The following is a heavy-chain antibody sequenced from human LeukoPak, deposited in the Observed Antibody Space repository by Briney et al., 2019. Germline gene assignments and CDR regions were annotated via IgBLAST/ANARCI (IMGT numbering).Heavy chain of an antibody. V-gene: IGHV3-30*02. D-gene: IGHD5-18*01. Sequence: PGGSLRLPCAASGFTFSSYGMHWVRQAPGKGLEWVAFIRYDGSNKYYADSVKGRFTISRDNSKNTLYLQMNSLRAEDTAVYYCAKDARDRGYSYGYVVDYWGQGTLVTVSS. J-gene: IGHJ4*02. CDR3: AKDARDRGYSYGYVVDY. CDR2: IRYDGSNK. CDR1: GFTFSSYG.